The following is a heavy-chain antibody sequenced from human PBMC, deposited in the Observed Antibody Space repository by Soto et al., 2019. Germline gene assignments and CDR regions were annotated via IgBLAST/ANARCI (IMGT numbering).Heavy chain of an antibody. CDR2: INPNSGDT. V-gene: IGHV1-2*02. CDR3: ASGRSSDYYYHGLDV. Sequence: QVQLVQSGAEVKKPGASVKVSCEASGYIFTDYYIHLVRQAPGQGLEWMGWINPNSGDTNYAQKFQGKVTMTRDTSLSTAYMELSRLRSDDTAMSYCASGRSSDYYYHGLDVWCQGTTVTVS. D-gene: IGHD6-6*01. CDR1: GYIFTDYY. J-gene: IGHJ6*02.